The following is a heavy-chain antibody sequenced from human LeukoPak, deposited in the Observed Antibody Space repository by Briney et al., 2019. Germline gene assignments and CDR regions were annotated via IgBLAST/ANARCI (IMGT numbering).Heavy chain of an antibody. CDR1: GFTFNTYA. J-gene: IGHJ4*02. CDR3: AGSLAYCGGDCRLGDY. CDR2: ISYDGNNQ. V-gene: IGHV3-30*14. Sequence: GGSLRLSCAASGFTFNTYAMNWVRQAPGKGLEWVAVISYDGNNQYYADSVRGRFTISRDNSKNTLYLQMNSLRVEDTAVYYCAGSLAYCGGDCRLGDYWGQGTLVTVSS. D-gene: IGHD2-21*02.